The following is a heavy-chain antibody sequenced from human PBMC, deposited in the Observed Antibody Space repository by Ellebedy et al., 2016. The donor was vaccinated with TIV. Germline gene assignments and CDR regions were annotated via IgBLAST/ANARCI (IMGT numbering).Heavy chain of an antibody. CDR1: GGTFSSYA. J-gene: IGHJ4*02. V-gene: IGHV1-69*13. CDR3: ARGGGYNWNPGGY. CDR2: IIPIFGTA. D-gene: IGHD1-20*01. Sequence: SVKVSCXASGGTFSSYAISWVRQAPGQGLEWMGGIIPIFGTANYAQKFQGRVTITADESTSTAYMELSSLRSEDTAVYYCARGGGYNWNPGGYWGQGTLVTVSS.